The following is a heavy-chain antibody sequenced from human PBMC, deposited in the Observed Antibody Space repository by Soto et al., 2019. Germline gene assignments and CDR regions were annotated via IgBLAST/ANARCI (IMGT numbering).Heavy chain of an antibody. Sequence: PSETLSLTCTVSGGSISSSSYYWGWIRQPPGKGLEWIGSIYYSGSTYYNPSLKSRVTISVDTSKNQFSLKLSSVTAADTAVYYCARYLGVVYYYYYGMDVWGQGTTVTVSS. CDR2: IYYSGST. D-gene: IGHD2-8*02. V-gene: IGHV4-39*01. CDR1: GGSISSSSYY. CDR3: ARYLGVVYYYYYGMDV. J-gene: IGHJ6*02.